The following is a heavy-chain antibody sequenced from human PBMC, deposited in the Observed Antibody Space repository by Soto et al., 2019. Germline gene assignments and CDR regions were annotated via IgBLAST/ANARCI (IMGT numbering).Heavy chain of an antibody. CDR3: ARDHSSGYYYGLYDY. CDR1: GGTFSSYA. Sequence: GASVKVSCKASGGTFSSYASSWVRQAPGQGLEWMGGIIPIFGTANYAQKFQGRVTITADESTSTAYMELSSLRSEDTAVYYCARDHSSGYYYGLYDYWGQGTLVTVSS. CDR2: IIPIFGTA. V-gene: IGHV1-69*13. D-gene: IGHD3-22*01. J-gene: IGHJ4*02.